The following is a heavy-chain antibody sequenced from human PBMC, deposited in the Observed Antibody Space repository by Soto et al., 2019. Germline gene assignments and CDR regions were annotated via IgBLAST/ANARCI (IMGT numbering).Heavy chain of an antibody. J-gene: IGHJ4*02. CDR1: GFTFSSYA. V-gene: IGHV3-30*04. Sequence: QVQLVESGGGVVHPGRSLRLSCAGSGFTFSSYALHWVRQAPGKGLEWVAVVSDDGTKKYYADSVQGRFTISRHNYTDTVYLEMNSLRTEDTAVYYCARDTWARRPYYYDTSGTSWGRGTLVTVSS. CDR2: VSDDGTKK. CDR3: ARDTWARRPYYYDTSGTS. D-gene: IGHD3-22*01.